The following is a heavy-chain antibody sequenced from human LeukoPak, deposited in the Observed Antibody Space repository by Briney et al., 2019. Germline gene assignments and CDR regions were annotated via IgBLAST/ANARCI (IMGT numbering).Heavy chain of an antibody. D-gene: IGHD1-26*01. CDR1: GFTFKNYV. V-gene: IGHV3-23*01. J-gene: IGHJ3*02. CDR2: ITTSGGGT. Sequence: GGSLRLSCAASGFTFKNYVMSWVRPAPGKGLEWVSTITTSGGGTYYADSVKGRFSISRGNSKNAAYLQMNSLKAEDTAVYYCARVGGTDAYDTWGQGTMVTVSS. CDR3: ARVGGTDAYDT.